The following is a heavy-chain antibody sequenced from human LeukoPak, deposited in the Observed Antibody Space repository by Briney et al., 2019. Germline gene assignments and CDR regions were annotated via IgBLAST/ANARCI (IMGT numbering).Heavy chain of an antibody. CDR1: GGSFSSDSYY. Sequence: PSETLSLTCTVSGGSFSSDSYYWTWIRQPAGRGLEWIGRIQASGSTNYNPSLKSRITISIDTSKNQFSLKLSSVTAADTALYYCARDSITTWYGQDYWGQGTQVTVSS. J-gene: IGHJ4*02. CDR2: IQASGST. CDR3: ARDSITTWYGQDY. D-gene: IGHD3-22*01. V-gene: IGHV4-61*02.